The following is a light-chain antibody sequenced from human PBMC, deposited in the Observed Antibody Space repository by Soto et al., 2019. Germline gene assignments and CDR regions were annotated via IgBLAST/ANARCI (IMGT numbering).Light chain of an antibody. CDR3: SSYTNINTRACV. J-gene: IGLJ1*01. Sequence: QSALTQPASVSGSPGQSITISCTGTSGDIGSYNRVSWYQQHPGNAPKLIIYEVTDRPSGVSNRFSGSKSGNTASLTISGLQAEDEAEYYCSSYTNINTRACVFGTGTKVTV. CDR1: SGDIGSYNR. V-gene: IGLV2-14*01. CDR2: EVT.